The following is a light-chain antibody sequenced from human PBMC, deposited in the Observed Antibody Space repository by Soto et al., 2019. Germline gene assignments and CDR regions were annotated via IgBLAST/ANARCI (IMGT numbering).Light chain of an antibody. Sequence: DIQMTQSPSTLSASLGDRFTITCRASQSISSWFAWYQQKPGKAPKLLIYDASSLESGVPSRFSGSGSGTEFTLTITSLQPDDFATYYCQQYNSYPWTFGQGTKVDIK. V-gene: IGKV1-5*01. J-gene: IGKJ1*01. CDR2: DAS. CDR3: QQYNSYPWT. CDR1: QSISSW.